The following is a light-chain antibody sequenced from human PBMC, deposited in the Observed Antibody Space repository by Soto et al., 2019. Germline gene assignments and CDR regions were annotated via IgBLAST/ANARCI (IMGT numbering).Light chain of an antibody. CDR3: SSYTISRTYI. Sequence: QSALTQPTSVSGSPGQSITISCTGTSSDVGAFNYVSWYQQHPGKAPKLMIYDVYDRPSGVSYRFSGSKSGNTASLTISGLQGEDEADYYCSSYTISRTYIFGTGTKLNVL. V-gene: IGLV2-14*03. CDR1: SSDVGAFNY. J-gene: IGLJ1*01. CDR2: DVY.